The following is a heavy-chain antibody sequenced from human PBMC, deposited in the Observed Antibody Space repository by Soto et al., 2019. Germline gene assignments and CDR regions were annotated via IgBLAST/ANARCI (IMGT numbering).Heavy chain of an antibody. D-gene: IGHD3-22*01. CDR2: IYPGDSDT. V-gene: IGHV5-51*01. J-gene: IGHJ3*02. CDR1: GYSFTSYW. Sequence: GESLKISCKGSGYSFTSYWIGWVRQMPGKGLEWMGIIYPGDSDTRYSPSFQGQVTISADKSISTAYLQWSSLKASDTAMYYCARRHPYDSSGYYYDAFDIWGQGTTVTVSS. CDR3: ARRHPYDSSGYYYDAFDI.